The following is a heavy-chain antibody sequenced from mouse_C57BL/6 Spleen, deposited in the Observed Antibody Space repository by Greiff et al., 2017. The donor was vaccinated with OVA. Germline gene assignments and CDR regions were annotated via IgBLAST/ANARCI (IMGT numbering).Heavy chain of an antibody. V-gene: IGHV1-7*01. J-gene: IGHJ2*01. CDR2: INPSSGYT. Sequence: VQGVESGAELAKPGASVKLSCKASGYTFTSYWMHWVKQRPGQGLEWIGYINPSSGYTKYNQKFKDKATLTADKSSSTAYMQLSSLTYEDSAVYYCAVGDLDFDYWGQGTTLTVSS. CDR1: GYTFTSYW. CDR3: AVGDLDFDY.